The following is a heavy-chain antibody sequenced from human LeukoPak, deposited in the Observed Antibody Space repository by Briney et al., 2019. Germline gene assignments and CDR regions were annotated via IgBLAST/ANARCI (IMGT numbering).Heavy chain of an antibody. Sequence: GGSLRLSCAASGFTFSSYSMNWVRQAPGKGLEWVSSISSSSSYIYYADSVKGRFTISRDNAKNSLYLQMNSLRAEDTAVYYCARGEPDDAFDIWGQGTMVTVSS. CDR2: ISSSSSYI. D-gene: IGHD1-14*01. V-gene: IGHV3-21*01. CDR1: GFTFSSYS. CDR3: ARGEPDDAFDI. J-gene: IGHJ3*02.